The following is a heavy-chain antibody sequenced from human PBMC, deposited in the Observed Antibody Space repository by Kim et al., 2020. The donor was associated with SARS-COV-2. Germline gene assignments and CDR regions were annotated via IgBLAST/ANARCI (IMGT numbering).Heavy chain of an antibody. CDR2: LNQDGSDK. Sequence: GVSLRLSCAASGFTFSDYWMRWVRHSPGKGLEWVADLNQDGSDKHYMESVKGRFTISRDNAKNSLFLQMDSLRAEDAALYYCARGGSYSFEYWSQGTLVT. CDR1: GFTFSDYW. CDR3: ARGGSYSFEY. V-gene: IGHV3-7*01. J-gene: IGHJ4*02. D-gene: IGHD6-13*01.